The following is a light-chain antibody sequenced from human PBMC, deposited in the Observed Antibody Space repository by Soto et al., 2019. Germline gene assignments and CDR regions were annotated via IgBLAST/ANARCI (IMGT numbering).Light chain of an antibody. CDR3: QQTLSFPPT. J-gene: IGKJ1*01. Sequence: DIQMTQSPSSVSASVGDRVPITCRASQALDSWLAWYQQKPGEAPKLLIFTGSLLHSGVPPRFSGSGSGTDFTLTISSLQPEDFATYYCQQTLSFPPTFGQGTKV. V-gene: IGKV1-12*01. CDR1: QALDSW. CDR2: TGS.